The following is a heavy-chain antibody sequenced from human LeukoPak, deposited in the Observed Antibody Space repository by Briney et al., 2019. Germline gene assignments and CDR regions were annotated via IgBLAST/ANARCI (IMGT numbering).Heavy chain of an antibody. CDR1: GGTFSSYA. CDR3: AREVVGRRAGYNFAY. CDR2: IIPIFGTA. V-gene: IGHV1-69*13. Sequence: ASVKVPCKASGGTFSSYAISWVRQAPGQGLEWMGGIIPIFGTANYAQKFQGRVTITADESTSTAYMALSSLRSEDKAVYYCAREVVGRRAGYNFAYWAQGPLATVSP. D-gene: IGHD5-24*01. J-gene: IGHJ4*02.